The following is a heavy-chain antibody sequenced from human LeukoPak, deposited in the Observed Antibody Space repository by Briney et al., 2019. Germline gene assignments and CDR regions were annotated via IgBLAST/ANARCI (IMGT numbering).Heavy chain of an antibody. Sequence: SETLTLTCAVYGGSFSGYYWSWIRQPPGKGLEWIGEINHSGSTNYNPSLKSRVTISVDASKNQFSLKLSSVTAADTAVYYCARGLNYVVYWGQGTLVTVSS. D-gene: IGHD3-10*02. CDR2: INHSGST. V-gene: IGHV4-34*01. CDR3: ARGLNYVVY. CDR1: GGSFSGYY. J-gene: IGHJ4*02.